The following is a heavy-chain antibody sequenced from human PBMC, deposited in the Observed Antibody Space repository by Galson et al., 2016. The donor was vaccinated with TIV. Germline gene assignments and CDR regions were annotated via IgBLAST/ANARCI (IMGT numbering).Heavy chain of an antibody. D-gene: IGHD2/OR15-2a*01. CDR1: GYTLSEIA. J-gene: IGHJ4*02. V-gene: IGHV1-24*01. CDR3: ATVAGFPGLSLDN. CDR2: FDPEAGRT. Sequence: SVKVSCKVSGYTLSEIAMHWVRQAPGEGLEWVGGFDPEAGRTIYAQKFHGRVTVTEGTATDTAYMELNNLRSDDTAVYYCATVAGFPGLSLDNWGQGTLVIVSS.